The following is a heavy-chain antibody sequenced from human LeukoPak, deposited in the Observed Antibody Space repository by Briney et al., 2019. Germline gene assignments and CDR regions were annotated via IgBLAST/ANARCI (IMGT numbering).Heavy chain of an antibody. CDR1: GFSFSRYG. D-gene: IGHD1-1*01. V-gene: IGHV3-33*01. Sequence: GDSLRLSCAASGFSFSRYGMHWVRQAPGKGLEWVALILFDESNEYYADSVKGRFTISRDNSKNTLYLQMNSLRTDDTALYYCARDGTLFGFDPWGQGTLVTVSS. J-gene: IGHJ5*02. CDR2: ILFDESNE. CDR3: ARDGTLFGFDP.